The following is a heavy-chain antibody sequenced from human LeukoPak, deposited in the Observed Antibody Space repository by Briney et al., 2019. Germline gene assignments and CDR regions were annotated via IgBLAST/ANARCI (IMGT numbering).Heavy chain of an antibody. J-gene: IGHJ3*02. CDR3: ARRSVTAMPWDAFDI. V-gene: IGHV1-69*05. D-gene: IGHD2-21*02. CDR2: IIPIFGTA. CDR1: GGTFSSYA. Sequence: SVKVSCKASGGTFSSYAISWVRQAPGQGLEWMGGIIPIFGTANYAQKFQGRVTITTDESTSTAYMELSSLRSEDTAVYYCARRSVTAMPWDAFDIWGQGTMVTVSS.